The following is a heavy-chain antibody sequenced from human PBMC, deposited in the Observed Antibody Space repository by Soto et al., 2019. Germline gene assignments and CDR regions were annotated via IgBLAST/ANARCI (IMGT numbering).Heavy chain of an antibody. V-gene: IGHV1-46*01. CDR1: GYTFTSYY. Sequence: QVQLVQSGAEVKKPGASVKVSCKASGYTFTSYYMHWVRQAPGQGLEWMGIINPSGGSTSYGQKFQGRVTLTRDTSTSTVYMELSSLRSEDTAVYYCASHQNYYDSSGYNHGYYGMDVWGQGTTVTVSS. CDR3: ASHQNYYDSSGYNHGYYGMDV. J-gene: IGHJ6*02. CDR2: INPSGGST. D-gene: IGHD3-22*01.